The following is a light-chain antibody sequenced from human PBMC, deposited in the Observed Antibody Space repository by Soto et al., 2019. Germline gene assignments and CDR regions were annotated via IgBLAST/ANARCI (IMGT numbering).Light chain of an antibody. CDR2: DVI. CDR3: TSYTSSFTFD. J-gene: IGLJ1*01. Sequence: QSALTQPASVSGSPGQSITISCTGTSNDVGGYNFVFWYQQHPTKAPKLIIYDVINRPSGVSNRFSGSKSGNMASLTISGLQAEDEADYYCTSYTSSFTFDFGTGTKVTVL. CDR1: SNDVGGYNF. V-gene: IGLV2-14*03.